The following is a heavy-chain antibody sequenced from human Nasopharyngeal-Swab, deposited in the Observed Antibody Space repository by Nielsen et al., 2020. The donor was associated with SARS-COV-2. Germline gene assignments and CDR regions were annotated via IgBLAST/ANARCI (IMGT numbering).Heavy chain of an antibody. CDR1: GGSFSGYY. J-gene: IGHJ4*02. CDR3: ATRPDLYFFDY. Sequence: SETLSLTCAVYGGSFSGYYWSWIRQPPGKGLEWIGEIYHSGSTNYNPSLKSRVTISVDKSKNQFSLKLGSVTAANTAVYYCATRPDLYFFDYWGQGTLVTVSS. D-gene: IGHD6-6*01. V-gene: IGHV4-34*01. CDR2: IYHSGST.